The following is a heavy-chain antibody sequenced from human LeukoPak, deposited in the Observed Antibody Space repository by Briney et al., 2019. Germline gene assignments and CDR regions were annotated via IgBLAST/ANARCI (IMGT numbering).Heavy chain of an antibody. J-gene: IGHJ4*02. CDR1: GFTFSNAW. CDR2: IKSKTDGGTS. CDR3: TTFENYYDSSGYYFPGQIDDY. V-gene: IGHV3-15*01. Sequence: PGGSLRLSCAASGFTFSNAWMSWVRQAPGKGLEWVGRIKSKTDGGTSDYAAPVKGRFTISRDDSKNTLYLQINSLKTEDTAVYYCTTFENYYDSSGYYFPGQIDDYWGQGTLVTVSS. D-gene: IGHD3-22*01.